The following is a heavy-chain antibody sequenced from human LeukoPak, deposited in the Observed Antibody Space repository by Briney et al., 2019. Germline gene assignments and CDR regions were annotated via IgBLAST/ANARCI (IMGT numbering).Heavy chain of an antibody. Sequence: PSETLSLTCTVSGGSNSSSSSYWGWIRQPPGKGLEWIGSIYYSGSAYYNPSLKSRVTMSVDTSKNQFSLKLSSVTAADTAVYHCARPHGSGYYYYFMDVWGKGATVTVSS. CDR1: GGSNSSSSSY. J-gene: IGHJ6*03. CDR2: IYYSGSA. CDR3: ARPHGSGYYYYFMDV. D-gene: IGHD3-10*01. V-gene: IGHV4-39*01.